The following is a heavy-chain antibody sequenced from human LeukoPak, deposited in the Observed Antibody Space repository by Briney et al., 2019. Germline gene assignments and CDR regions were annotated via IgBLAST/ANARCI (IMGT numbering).Heavy chain of an antibody. D-gene: IGHD5-18*01. CDR3: AREDRGYSYGFDY. CDR2: IYSGGST. Sequence: GGSLRLSCAASGFTVSSNYMSWVRQAPGKGLEWVSVIYSGGSTYYADSVKGRFTISRDNSKNTLYLQMNSLRAEDTAVYCCAREDRGYSYGFDYWGQGTLVTVSS. J-gene: IGHJ4*02. V-gene: IGHV3-53*01. CDR1: GFTVSSNY.